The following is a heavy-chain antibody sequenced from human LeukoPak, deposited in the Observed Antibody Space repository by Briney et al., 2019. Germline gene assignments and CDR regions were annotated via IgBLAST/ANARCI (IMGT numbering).Heavy chain of an antibody. CDR1: GFTFSSYG. J-gene: IGHJ6*03. Sequence: GGSLRLSCAASGFTFSSYGMHWVRQAPGKGLEWVAVISYDGSNKYYADSVKGRFTISRDNSKNTLYLQMNSLRAEDTAVYYCAKPSGYDYSNYEGYYMDVWGKGTTVTVSS. CDR2: ISYDGSNK. D-gene: IGHD4-11*01. CDR3: AKPSGYDYSNYEGYYMDV. V-gene: IGHV3-30*18.